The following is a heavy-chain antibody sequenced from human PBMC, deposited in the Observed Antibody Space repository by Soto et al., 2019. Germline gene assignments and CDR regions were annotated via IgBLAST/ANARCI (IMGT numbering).Heavy chain of an antibody. CDR1: GGTFSSYA. J-gene: IGHJ6*02. CDR2: IITIFGTA. CDR3: TRAGIFGFGYNGMDV. D-gene: IGHD3-3*01. V-gene: IGHV1-69*01. Sequence: QVQLVQSGAEVKKPGSSVKVSCKASGGTFSSYAISWVRQAPGQGLEWMGGIITIFGTANYAQNFQGRVTITADDSTSTAYMEMSSMRSEDTAVYYCTRAGIFGFGYNGMDVWGQGTTVTVSS.